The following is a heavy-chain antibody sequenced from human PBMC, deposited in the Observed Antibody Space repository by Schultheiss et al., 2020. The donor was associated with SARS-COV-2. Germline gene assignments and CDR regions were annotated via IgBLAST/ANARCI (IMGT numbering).Heavy chain of an antibody. Sequence: GGSLRLSCAASGFTFSDYYMSWIRQIPGKGLEWVADIKCDGSEKYYVDSVKGRFTISRDNAKNSLYLQMNSLRVEDTAVYYCARLGSGWYLSDYWGQGTLVTVSS. D-gene: IGHD6-19*01. J-gene: IGHJ4*02. CDR1: GFTFSDYY. CDR3: ARLGSGWYLSDY. V-gene: IGHV3-7*01. CDR2: IKCDGSEK.